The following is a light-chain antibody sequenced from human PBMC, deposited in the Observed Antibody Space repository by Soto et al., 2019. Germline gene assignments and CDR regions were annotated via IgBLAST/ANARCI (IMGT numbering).Light chain of an antibody. CDR1: QSVSRT. J-gene: IGKJ1*01. Sequence: EVVLTQSPATLSLSPGERANLSCRTSQSVSRTLAWYQQKSGQAPRRLIYDASNRATGIPTRFSGSGSGTDFTLTIRSLAPEDFPVDYCQQRYNWPQTFGQGTKVELK. CDR3: QQRYNWPQT. V-gene: IGKV3-11*01. CDR2: DAS.